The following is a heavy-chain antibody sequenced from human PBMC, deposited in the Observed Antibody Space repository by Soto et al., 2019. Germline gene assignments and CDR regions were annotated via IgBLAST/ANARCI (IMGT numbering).Heavy chain of an antibody. D-gene: IGHD6-19*01. Sequence: GGSLRLSCAASGFTFSTYAMSWVRQAPGKGLLWVSRVSVNGRDATYADSVKGRFTISRDNAKNTLYLQMDSLRAEDTAVYYCVRAPEQRPIHFWGHGSLVTVSS. CDR2: VSVNGRDA. J-gene: IGHJ4*01. V-gene: IGHV3-74*03. CDR1: GFTFSTYA. CDR3: VRAPEQRPIHF.